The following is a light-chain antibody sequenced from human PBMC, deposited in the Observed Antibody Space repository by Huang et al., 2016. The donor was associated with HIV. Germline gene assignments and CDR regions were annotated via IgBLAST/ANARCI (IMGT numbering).Light chain of an antibody. J-gene: IGKJ2*01. CDR1: QSVSSN. CDR3: QQYNNWPPNT. CDR2: GAS. Sequence: EIVMTQSPDTLSVSPGESFTLACRASQSVSSNLAWYQHTPCQAPRLRIYGASTRATGIPARFSGSGSGTEFTLTISTLQSEDFAVYYCQQYNNWPPNTFGQGTKLEIK. V-gene: IGKV3-15*01.